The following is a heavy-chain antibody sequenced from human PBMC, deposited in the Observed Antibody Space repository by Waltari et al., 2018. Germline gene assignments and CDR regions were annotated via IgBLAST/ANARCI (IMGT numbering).Heavy chain of an antibody. J-gene: IGHJ4*02. Sequence: EVQLVESGGGLAQPGRSLRLSCAASGFTFDHYALHWVRQAPGKGLEWVAGISWNSGSIGYADSLKGRLTISRDNAKNSLYLQMNGLRAEDTALYHCARADCSGGTCLNFDSWGQGTLVTVSS. CDR3: ARADCSGGTCLNFDS. CDR2: ISWNSGSI. V-gene: IGHV3-9*01. D-gene: IGHD2-15*01. CDR1: GFTFDHYA.